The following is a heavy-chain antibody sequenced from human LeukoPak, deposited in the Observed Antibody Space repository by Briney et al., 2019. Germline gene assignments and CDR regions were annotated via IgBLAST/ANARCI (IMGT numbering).Heavy chain of an antibody. CDR1: GFTFSSYA. J-gene: IGHJ4*02. Sequence: PGGSLRLSCAASGFTFSSYAMTWVRQAPGKGLEWVSGISDSGGSTYYADSVKGRFTISRDNSKNTLYLQMLSLRAEDTAVYYCARAPHYDILTGYLIYFDYWGQGTLVTVSS. D-gene: IGHD3-9*01. CDR2: ISDSGGST. V-gene: IGHV3-23*01. CDR3: ARAPHYDILTGYLIYFDY.